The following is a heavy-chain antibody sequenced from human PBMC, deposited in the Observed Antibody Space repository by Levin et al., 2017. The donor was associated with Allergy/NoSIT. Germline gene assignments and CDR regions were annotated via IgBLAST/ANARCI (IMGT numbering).Heavy chain of an antibody. CDR1: GFIFNDYA. CDR3: VKAEWISGVKD. D-gene: IGHD3-10*01. J-gene: IGHJ4*02. CDR2: ITWNSGRT. Sequence: PGGSLRLSCVASGFIFNDYAMHWVRQAPGKGLQWVSGITWNSGRTVYADSVKGRFTISRDNAKNSLYLQMNSLRPDDTALYYCVKAEWISGVKDWGQGTLVTVSS. V-gene: IGHV3-9*01.